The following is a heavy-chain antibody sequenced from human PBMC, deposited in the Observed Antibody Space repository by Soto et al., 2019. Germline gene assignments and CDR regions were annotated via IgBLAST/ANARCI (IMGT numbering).Heavy chain of an antibody. Sequence: QVQLQQWGAGLLKPSETLSLTCAVYGGSFSGYYWSWIRQPPGKGLEWIGEINHSGSTNYNPSLKSRVTISVDTSKNQFSLKLSSVTAADTAVYYCARAHSVWGSYRYRLHGGFRYWGQGTLVTVSS. D-gene: IGHD3-16*02. J-gene: IGHJ4*02. CDR2: INHSGST. V-gene: IGHV4-34*01. CDR3: ARAHSVWGSYRYRLHGGFRY. CDR1: GGSFSGYY.